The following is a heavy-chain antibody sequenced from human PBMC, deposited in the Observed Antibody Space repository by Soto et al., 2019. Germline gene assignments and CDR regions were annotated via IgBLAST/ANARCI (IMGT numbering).Heavy chain of an antibody. V-gene: IGHV4-34*01. Sequence: SETLSLTCAVYGGSFSGYYWSWIRQPPGKGLEWIGEINHSGSTNYNPSLKSRVTISVDTSKNQFSLKLSSVTAADTAVYYCARALEIVPAANISVWFDPWGQGTLVTVSS. D-gene: IGHD2-2*01. CDR1: GGSFSGYY. CDR2: INHSGST. J-gene: IGHJ5*02. CDR3: ARALEIVPAANISVWFDP.